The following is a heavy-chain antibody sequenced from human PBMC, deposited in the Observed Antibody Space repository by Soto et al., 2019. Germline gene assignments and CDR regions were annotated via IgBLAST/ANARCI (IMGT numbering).Heavy chain of an antibody. J-gene: IGHJ3*02. Sequence: EVQLLESGGGLVQPGGSLRLSCAASGFTFSSYAMSWVRQAPGKGLEWVSAISGSGGSTYYADSVKGRFTISRDNSKNTLYLQMNSLRAEDTAVYYCAKVVGYCSGGSCYLGHDAFDIWGQGTMVTVSS. CDR2: ISGSGGST. CDR3: AKVVGYCSGGSCYLGHDAFDI. D-gene: IGHD2-15*01. V-gene: IGHV3-23*01. CDR1: GFTFSSYA.